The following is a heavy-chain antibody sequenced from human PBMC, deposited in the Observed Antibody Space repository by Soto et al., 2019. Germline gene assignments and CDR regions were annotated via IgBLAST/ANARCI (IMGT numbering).Heavy chain of an antibody. Sequence: PSETLSLTCTVTGASIRGSYYFWSWIRQPPGKGLEWIGEINHSGSTNYNPSLKSRVTISVDTSKNQFSLKLSSVTAADTAVYYCARVGGGDPKLAFDIWGQGTMVTVSS. J-gene: IGHJ3*02. D-gene: IGHD2-21*02. CDR2: INHSGST. CDR3: ARVGGGDPKLAFDI. V-gene: IGHV4-34*01. CDR1: GASIRGSYYF.